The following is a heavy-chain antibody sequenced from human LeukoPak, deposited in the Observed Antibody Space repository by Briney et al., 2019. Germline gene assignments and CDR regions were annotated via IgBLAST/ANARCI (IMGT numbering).Heavy chain of an antibody. V-gene: IGHV4-34*01. CDR3: ARGNFDWSNYYYYMDV. D-gene: IGHD3-9*01. J-gene: IGHJ6*03. CDR1: GGSFSGYY. CDR2: INHSGST. Sequence: SETLSLTCAVYGGSFSGYYWSWIRQPPGKGLEWIGEINHSGSTNYNPSLKSRVTISVDTSKNQFSLKLSSVTAADTAVYYCARGNFDWSNYYYYMDVWGKGTTVTISS.